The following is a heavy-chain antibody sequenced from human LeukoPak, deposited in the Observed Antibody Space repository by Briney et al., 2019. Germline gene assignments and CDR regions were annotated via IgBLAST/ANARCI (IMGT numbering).Heavy chain of an antibody. D-gene: IGHD1-26*01. J-gene: IGHJ4*02. CDR3: VRGRQWVGASKGEY. CDR2: INHNSGGK. V-gene: IGHV1-2*02. CDR1: GYILTGYY. Sequence: ASVNVSCKASGYILTGYYMHWVRQAPGQGLEWMGWINHNSGGKNYAQKFQGRVTMTRDTSISTAYMEVSRLRSDDTAVYFCVRGRQWVGASKGEYWGQGTLVNV.